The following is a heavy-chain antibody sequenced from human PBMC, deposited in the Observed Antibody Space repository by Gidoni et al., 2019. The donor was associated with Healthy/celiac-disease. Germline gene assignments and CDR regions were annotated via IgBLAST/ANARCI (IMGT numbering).Heavy chain of an antibody. D-gene: IGHD6-19*01. J-gene: IGHJ4*02. Sequence: QLQLQESGPGLVKPSETLSLTCTVSGGPLSSSSYYWGWIRQPPGKGLEWIGSIYYSGSTYYNPSLKSRVTISVDTSKNQFSLKLSSVTAADTAVYYCARHVDIWGSSGWYADYWGQGTLVTVSS. CDR3: ARHVDIWGSSGWYADY. CDR1: GGPLSSSSYY. V-gene: IGHV4-39*01. CDR2: IYYSGST.